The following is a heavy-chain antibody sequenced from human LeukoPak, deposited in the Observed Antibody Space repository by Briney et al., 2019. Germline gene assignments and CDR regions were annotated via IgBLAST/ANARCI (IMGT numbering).Heavy chain of an antibody. V-gene: IGHV3-74*01. D-gene: IGHD4-17*01. CDR1: GFTFSSHW. J-gene: IGHJ2*01. CDR2: INNDGSRT. CDR3: AREDYNDSGWYFDL. Sequence: GGSLRLSCAAFGFTFSSHWMHWVSQAPGKGLVWVSRINNDGSRTTYADSVKGRFTISRDNAKKTLYLQMNSLRAEDTAVYFCAREDYNDSGWYFDLWGRGTLVTVSS.